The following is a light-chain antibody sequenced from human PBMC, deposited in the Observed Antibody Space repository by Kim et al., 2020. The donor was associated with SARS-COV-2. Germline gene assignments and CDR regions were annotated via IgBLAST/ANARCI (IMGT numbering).Light chain of an antibody. CDR2: DAS. V-gene: IGKV3-11*01. CDR3: QQRSNWYT. Sequence: LSLSPGERATLACRASQSVSSYLAWYQQKPGQAPRLLIYDASNRATGIPARFSGSGSGTDFPLNISGLEPEDFAVYYCQQRSNWYTFGQGTKLEI. CDR1: QSVSSY. J-gene: IGKJ2*01.